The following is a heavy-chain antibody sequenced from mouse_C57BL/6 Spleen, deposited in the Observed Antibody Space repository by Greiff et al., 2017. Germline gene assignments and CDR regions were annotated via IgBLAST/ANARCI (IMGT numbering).Heavy chain of an antibody. CDR1: GFNIKDYY. V-gene: IGHV14-1*01. CDR2: IDPEDGDT. CDR3: TTEGTTVVHVDY. J-gene: IGHJ2*01. Sequence: VQLKQSGAELVRPGASVKLSCTASGFNIKDYYMHWVKQRPEQGLEWIGRIDPEDGDTEYAPKFQGKATMTADTSSNTAYLQLSSLTSEDTAVYYCTTEGTTVVHVDYWGQGTTLTVSS. D-gene: IGHD1-1*01.